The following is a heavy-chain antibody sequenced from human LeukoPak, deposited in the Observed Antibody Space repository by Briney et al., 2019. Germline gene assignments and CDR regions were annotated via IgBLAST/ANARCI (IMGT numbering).Heavy chain of an antibody. J-gene: IGHJ4*02. D-gene: IGHD3-10*01. V-gene: IGHV3-21*01. CDR1: GFTFSSYR. Sequence: GGSLRLSCAASGFTFSSYRMNWVRQAPGKGLEWVSSISSSSSYIYYADSVKGRFTISRDNAKNSLYLQMNSLRAEDTAVYYCARDGVTMVRGVISPLGYWGQGTLVTVSS. CDR3: ARDGVTMVRGVISPLGY. CDR2: ISSSSSYI.